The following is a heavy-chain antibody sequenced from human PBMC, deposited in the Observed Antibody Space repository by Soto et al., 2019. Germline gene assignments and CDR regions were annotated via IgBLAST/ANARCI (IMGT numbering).Heavy chain of an antibody. D-gene: IGHD1-7*01. V-gene: IGHV3-73*01. CDR2: IKSKTNSYAT. Sequence: GWSLRLACALSGFIFTGSAVHWVPQASGKGLEWVGRIKSKTNSYATAYAASVKGRFTISRDDSKNTAYLQMNSPKIEDTAVYYCTRLPNWNFRFDPWGQGTLVTVSS. J-gene: IGHJ5*02. CDR3: TRLPNWNFRFDP. CDR1: GFIFTGSA.